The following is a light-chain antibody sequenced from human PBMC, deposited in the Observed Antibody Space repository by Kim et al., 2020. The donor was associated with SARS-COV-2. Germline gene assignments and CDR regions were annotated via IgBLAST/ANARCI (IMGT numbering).Light chain of an antibody. CDR3: QAWDSSTHNYV. CDR2: QDN. J-gene: IGLJ1*01. CDR1: KLVDKS. Sequence: PGTTGSIPCSGYKLVDKSVSGYQQKPGQSPVVLIYQDNQRPSGIPERFSGSNSGNTATLTISVTQAMNEADYYCQAWDSSTHNYVFGTGTKVTVL. V-gene: IGLV3-1*01.